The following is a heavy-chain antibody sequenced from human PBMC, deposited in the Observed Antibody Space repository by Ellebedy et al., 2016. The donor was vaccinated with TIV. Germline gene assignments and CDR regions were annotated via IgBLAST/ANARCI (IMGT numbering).Heavy chain of an antibody. J-gene: IGHJ4*02. CDR1: GFTFSSFA. V-gene: IGHV3-23*01. CDR3: AKGTSSGFNYDRVGFEY. CDR2: ISGGGDST. Sequence: GESLKISCAASGFTFSSFAMHWVRQAPGKGLEWLSVISGGGDSTYHAGSVKGRSTITRDNSKNTLYLQMDRLRAEDTAVYYCAKGTSSGFNYDRVGFEYWGQGALVTVSS. D-gene: IGHD3-22*01.